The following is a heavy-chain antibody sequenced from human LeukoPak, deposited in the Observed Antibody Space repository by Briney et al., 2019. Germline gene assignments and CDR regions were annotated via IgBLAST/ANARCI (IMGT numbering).Heavy chain of an antibody. Sequence: GRSLRLSCAASGFTFSSYAMHWARQAPGKGLEWVAVISYDGSNKYYADSVKGRFTISRDNSKNTLYLQMNSLRAEDTAVYYCASGYDILTLDYWGQGTLVTVSS. D-gene: IGHD3-9*01. CDR2: ISYDGSNK. V-gene: IGHV3-30-3*01. CDR3: ASGYDILTLDY. J-gene: IGHJ4*02. CDR1: GFTFSSYA.